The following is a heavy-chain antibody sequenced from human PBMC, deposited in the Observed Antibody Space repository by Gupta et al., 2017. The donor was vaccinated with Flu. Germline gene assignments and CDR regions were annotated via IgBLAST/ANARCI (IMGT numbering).Heavy chain of an antibody. D-gene: IGHD3-3*02. Sequence: VLSVASGGDLVQLGGSLGPSCAPPGVTLSHCHMSWVRQAPGRGLEGLSYSGSGGNTDYAESVRGRFTISRDNAKNTLYLQMNNLRDEDTAVYYCARDVDWAFQHWGQGILVTVSS. J-gene: IGHJ1*01. V-gene: IGHV3-11*06. CDR2: SGSGGNT. CDR1: GVTLSHCH. CDR3: ARDVDWAFQH.